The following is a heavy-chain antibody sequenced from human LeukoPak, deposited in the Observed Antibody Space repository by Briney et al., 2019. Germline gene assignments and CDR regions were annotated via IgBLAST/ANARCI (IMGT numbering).Heavy chain of an antibody. CDR2: ISSSSSYI. D-gene: IGHD3-9*01. Sequence: GGSLRLSCAASGFTFSSYSMNWVRQAPGKGLEWVSCISSSSSYIYYADSVNGRFTISRDNAKNSLYLQMNSLRAEDTAMYYCARRTITRSYYYGMDVWGQGTTVTVSS. J-gene: IGHJ6*02. V-gene: IGHV3-21*01. CDR1: GFTFSSYS. CDR3: ARRTITRSYYYGMDV.